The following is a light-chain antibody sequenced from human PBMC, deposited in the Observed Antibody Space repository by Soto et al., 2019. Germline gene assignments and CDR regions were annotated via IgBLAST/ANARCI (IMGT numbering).Light chain of an antibody. CDR1: SSNVGGGYD. Sequence: QSVLTQPPSVSGAPGQAVTFSCTGTSSNVGGGYDVHWYQQLPGTAPKLLIYGNNRRPSDVPDRFSASRSATSASLAITGLQAEDEADYYCQSYDSRLSAVVFGGGTKVTVL. V-gene: IGLV1-40*01. CDR3: QSYDSRLSAVV. CDR2: GNN. J-gene: IGLJ2*01.